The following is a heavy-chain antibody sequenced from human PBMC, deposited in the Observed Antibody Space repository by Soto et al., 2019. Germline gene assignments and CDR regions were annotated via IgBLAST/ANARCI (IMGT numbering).Heavy chain of an antibody. D-gene: IGHD5-18*01. J-gene: IGHJ4*02. CDR1: GFTFSNSA. Sequence: GGSLRLSCAAYGFTFSNSAMTWVRQALGKGTEWVSSIGRTNNTHYADSVKGRFAISRDNSQNTLYLQRNSLTAEDTAVYFCAKVHAYSYPTDHWGQGTLVTVSS. V-gene: IGHV3-23*01. CDR2: IGRTNNT. CDR3: AKVHAYSYPTDH.